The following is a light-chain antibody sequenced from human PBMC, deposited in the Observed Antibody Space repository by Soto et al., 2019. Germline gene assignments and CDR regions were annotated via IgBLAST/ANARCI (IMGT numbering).Light chain of an antibody. J-gene: IGLJ1*01. CDR2: DGI. V-gene: IGLV2-23*01. CDR3: CSYVGATTYV. CDR1: SSNIWGYNI. Sequence: QSVLAQPASVSGSPGQSITISCSGTSSNIWGYNIVSWDQQHPGKAPKVIVYDGIKRPSGVSDRFSGSTSGSTDSLTISGLQAEDEAEYYCCSYVGATTYVFGSGTKVTVL.